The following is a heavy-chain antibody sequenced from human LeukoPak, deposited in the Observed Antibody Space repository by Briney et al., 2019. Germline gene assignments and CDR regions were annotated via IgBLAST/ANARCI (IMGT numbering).Heavy chain of an antibody. Sequence: GGSLRLSCGASGFTFTTHWIHWVRQAPGKGLVWVSRIKPDGSDTNYADSVKGRFTISRDNAKNTVYLQMNSLRAEDTAVYYCARGKYGGYFIDYWGQGTLVTVCS. J-gene: IGHJ4*02. CDR2: IKPDGSDT. CDR3: ARGKYGGYFIDY. CDR1: GFTFTTHW. V-gene: IGHV3-74*01. D-gene: IGHD5-12*01.